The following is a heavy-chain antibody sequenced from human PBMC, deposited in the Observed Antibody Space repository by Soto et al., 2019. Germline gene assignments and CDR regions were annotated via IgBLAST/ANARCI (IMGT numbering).Heavy chain of an antibody. Sequence: GGSLRLSCAASGFTFSSYSMNWVRRAPGKGLEWVSYISSSSTIYYADSVKGRFTISRDNAKNSLYLQMNSLRDEDTAVYYCARPMRPHPNYPPHYP. CDR3: ARPMRPHPNYPPHYP. V-gene: IGHV3-48*02. CDR2: ISSSSTI. J-gene: IGHJ5*02. CDR1: GFTFSSYS. D-gene: IGHD2-8*01.